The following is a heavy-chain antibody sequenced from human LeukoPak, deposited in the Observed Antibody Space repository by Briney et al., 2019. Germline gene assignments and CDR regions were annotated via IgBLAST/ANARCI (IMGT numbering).Heavy chain of an antibody. J-gene: IGHJ4*02. CDR2: ISGSGGST. CDR3: AIKGGYSSSWYLSYFDY. CDR1: GFTFSSYA. V-gene: IGHV3-23*01. D-gene: IGHD6-13*01. Sequence: GGSLRLSCAASGFTFSSYAMRWVRQAPGKGLEWVSAISGSGGSTYYADSVKGRFTISRDNSKNTLYLQMNSLRAEDTAVYYCAIKGGYSSSWYLSYFDYWGQGTLVTVSS.